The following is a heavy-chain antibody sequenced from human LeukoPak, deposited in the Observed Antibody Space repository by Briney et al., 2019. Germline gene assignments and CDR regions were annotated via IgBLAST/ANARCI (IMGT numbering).Heavy chain of an antibody. CDR2: IYYSGST. Sequence: SETLSLTCTVSGGSISSYYWSWIRQPPGKGLEWIGYIYYSGSTNYNPSLKSRVTISVDTSKHQFSLKLSSVTAADTAVYYCARDPGRRFGELDYWGQGTLVTVSS. CDR3: ARDPGRRFGELDY. CDR1: GGSISSYY. J-gene: IGHJ4*02. D-gene: IGHD3-10*01. V-gene: IGHV4-59*01.